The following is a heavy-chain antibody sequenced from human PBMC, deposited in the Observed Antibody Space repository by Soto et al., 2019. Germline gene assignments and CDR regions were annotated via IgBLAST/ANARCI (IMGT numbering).Heavy chain of an antibody. CDR2: ISYDGSNK. V-gene: IGHV3-30*18. D-gene: IGHD6-19*01. CDR1: GFTFSSYG. CDR3: AKDLVGMSGFDY. Sequence: LILSCAASGFTFSSYGIHWVRHAPGKGLEWVAVISYDGSNKYYADSVKGRFTISRDNSKNTLYLQMNSLRAEDTAVYYCAKDLVGMSGFDYWGQGTLVTVSS. J-gene: IGHJ4*02.